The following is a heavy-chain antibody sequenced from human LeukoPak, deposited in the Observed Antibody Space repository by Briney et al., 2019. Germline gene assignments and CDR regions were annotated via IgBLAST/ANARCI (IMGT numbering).Heavy chain of an antibody. CDR2: IYYSGST. Sequence: SETLSLTCTVPGGSISSGGYYWSWIRQHPGKGLEWIGYIYYSGSTYYNPSLKSRVTISVDTSKNQFSLKLSSVTAADTAVYYCASSPRAGGYSYGPNWFDPWGQGTLVTVSS. CDR3: ASSPRAGGYSYGPNWFDP. V-gene: IGHV4-31*03. J-gene: IGHJ5*02. D-gene: IGHD5-18*01. CDR1: GGSISSGGYY.